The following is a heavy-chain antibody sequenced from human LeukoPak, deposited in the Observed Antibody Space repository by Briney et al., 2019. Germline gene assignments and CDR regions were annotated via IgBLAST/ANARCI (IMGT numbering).Heavy chain of an antibody. D-gene: IGHD2-2*01. CDR2: IYYSGST. V-gene: IGHV4-39*07. Sequence: SETLSLTCTVSGGSISSSSYYWGWVRQPPGKGLEWIGSIYYSGSTYDNPSLKSRVTISVDTSKNQFSLKLSSVTAADTAVYYCARELSARDIVVVPAAIRTNWFDPWGQGTLVTVSS. J-gene: IGHJ5*02. CDR1: GGSISSSSYY. CDR3: ARELSARDIVVVPAAIRTNWFDP.